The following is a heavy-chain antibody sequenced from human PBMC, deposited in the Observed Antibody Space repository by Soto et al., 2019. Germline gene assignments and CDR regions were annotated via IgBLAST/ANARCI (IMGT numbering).Heavy chain of an antibody. CDR3: ARDTNHSAGRGYFYGMDV. Sequence: LSLTCTVSGGSISSHYWSWIRQPPGKGLEWIGYIDYSGNTIYNPSLKSRVTISVDTSKNEFSLRLSSVTAADTAVYYCARDTNHSAGRGYFYGMDVWGLGTTVTVSS. CDR1: GGSISSHY. D-gene: IGHD6-13*01. CDR2: IDYSGNT. V-gene: IGHV4-59*11. J-gene: IGHJ6*02.